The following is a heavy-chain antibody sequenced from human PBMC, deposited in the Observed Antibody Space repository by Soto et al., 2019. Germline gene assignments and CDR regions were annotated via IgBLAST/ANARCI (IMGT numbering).Heavy chain of an antibody. Sequence: QVQLVQSGTEVKKPGASVKVSCKASGYTFNSYGISWVRQAPGQGLEWMGWISPYDDKTNYAQKLQGRVTMTTDTSTRTAYMERRSLRSDDTAVYYCARGAYYDSSGSRNYHYYGMDAWGQGTTVTVS. V-gene: IGHV1-18*01. CDR2: ISPYDDKT. CDR3: ARGAYYDSSGSRNYHYYGMDA. D-gene: IGHD3-22*01. CDR1: GYTFNSYG. J-gene: IGHJ6*02.